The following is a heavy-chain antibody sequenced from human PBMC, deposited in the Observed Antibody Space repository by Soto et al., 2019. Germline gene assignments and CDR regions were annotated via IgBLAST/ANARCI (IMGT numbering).Heavy chain of an antibody. V-gene: IGHV1-2*02. D-gene: IGHD6-19*01. J-gene: IGHJ6*02. CDR2: INPNSGGT. Sequence: QVQLVQSGAEVKKPGASVKVSCKASGYTFTGYYMHWVRQAPGQGLEWMGWINPNSGGTNYAQKFQGRVTITRDTSISTAYMELSRLRSDDTAVYYCARDFSSGWCYYYYGMDVWGQGTTVTVSS. CDR1: GYTFTGYY. CDR3: ARDFSSGWCYYYYGMDV.